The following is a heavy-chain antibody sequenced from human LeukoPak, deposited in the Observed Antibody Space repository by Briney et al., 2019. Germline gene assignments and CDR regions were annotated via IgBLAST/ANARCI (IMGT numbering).Heavy chain of an antibody. Sequence: PGGSLRLSCAASGFTFSSYSMTWVRQAPGKGLEWVSSISSSSSYIYYADSVKGRFTISRDNAKNSLYLQMSSLRAEDTAVYYCARVGYYDSSGYYGLDYWGQGTLVTVSS. CDR1: GFTFSSYS. CDR3: ARVGYYDSSGYYGLDY. D-gene: IGHD3-22*01. V-gene: IGHV3-21*01. CDR2: ISSSSSYI. J-gene: IGHJ4*02.